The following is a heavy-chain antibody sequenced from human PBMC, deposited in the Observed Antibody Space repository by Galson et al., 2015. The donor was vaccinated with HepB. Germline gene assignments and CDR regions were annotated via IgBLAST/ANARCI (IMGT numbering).Heavy chain of an antibody. V-gene: IGHV3-33*01. CDR1: GFTFSSYG. CDR2: IWYDGSNK. Sequence: SLRLSCAASGFTFSSYGMHWVRQAPGKGLEWVAGIWYDGSNKHYAGSVKGRFTISRDNSKNTLYLQVNRLRAADTALYYCTRHPTTFYDFWSGYSDNWFDPWGQGTLVIVSS. J-gene: IGHJ5*02. CDR3: TRHPTTFYDFWSGYSDNWFDP. D-gene: IGHD3-3*01.